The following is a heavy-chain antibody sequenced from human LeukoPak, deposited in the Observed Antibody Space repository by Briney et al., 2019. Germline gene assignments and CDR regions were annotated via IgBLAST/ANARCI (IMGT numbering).Heavy chain of an antibody. D-gene: IGHD2-8*01. CDR2: ISGGGVGT. CDR1: GFTFSSHG. J-gene: IGHJ4*02. Sequence: PGGTLRLSCAASGFTFSSHGMNWVRQAPGKGLEWVSGISGGGVGTYYADSVKGRFTISRDNSKNTLYLQMNSLRAEDTAVMVSNFDYWGQGTLVTVSS. CDR3: NFDY. V-gene: IGHV3-23*01.